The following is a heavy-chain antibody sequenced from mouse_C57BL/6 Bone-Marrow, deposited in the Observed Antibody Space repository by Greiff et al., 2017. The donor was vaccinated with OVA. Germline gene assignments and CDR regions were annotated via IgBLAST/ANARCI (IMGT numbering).Heavy chain of an antibody. V-gene: IGHV5-12*01. Sequence: DVKLVESGGGLVQPGGSLKLSCAASGFTFSDYYMYWVRQTPEKRLEWVAYISNGGGSTYYPDTVKGRFTISRDNAKNTLYLQMSRLKSEDTAMYYCARRGDGYSWFAYWGQGTLVTVSA. J-gene: IGHJ3*01. D-gene: IGHD2-3*01. CDR3: ARRGDGYSWFAY. CDR2: ISNGGGST. CDR1: GFTFSDYY.